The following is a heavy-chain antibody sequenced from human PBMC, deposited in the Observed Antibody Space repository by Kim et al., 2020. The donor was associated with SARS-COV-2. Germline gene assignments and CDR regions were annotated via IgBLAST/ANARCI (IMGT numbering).Heavy chain of an antibody. J-gene: IGHJ4*02. Sequence: SRVTISVDTSKNQFSLKLSSVTAADTAVYYCARHSEKYYYDSSGYYIFDYWGQGTLVTVSS. V-gene: IGHV4-39*01. D-gene: IGHD3-22*01. CDR3: ARHSEKYYYDSSGYYIFDY.